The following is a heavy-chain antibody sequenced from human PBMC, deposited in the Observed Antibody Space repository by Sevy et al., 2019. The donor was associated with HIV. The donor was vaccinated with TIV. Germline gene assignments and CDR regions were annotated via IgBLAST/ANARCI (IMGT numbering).Heavy chain of an antibody. Sequence: ASVKVSCKASGYTFTTYGITWVRQAPGQGLEWLGWISAYNGNTNYAQKFQGRITMTTDTSTTTAYMELRSLRSDVRAVDYCARAGDCSGGSCYSPYYYSYGMDVWGQGTTVTVSS. CDR3: ARAGDCSGGSCYSPYYYSYGMDV. J-gene: IGHJ6*02. D-gene: IGHD2-15*01. V-gene: IGHV1-18*01. CDR1: GYTFTTYG. CDR2: ISAYNGNT.